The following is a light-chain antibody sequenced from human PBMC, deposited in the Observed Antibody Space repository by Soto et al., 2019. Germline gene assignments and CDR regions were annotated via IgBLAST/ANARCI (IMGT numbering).Light chain of an antibody. V-gene: IGKV3-20*01. J-gene: IGKJ2*01. Sequence: EIVLTQSPGILSLSPGERATLSCRASHTVSGNYLAWYQQKPGQSPRLLIYGSSDSATGIPDRFSGSGSGTDFTLTINRVEPEDFAVYYCQQYASSPPYTFGQGTRLEI. CDR2: GSS. CDR1: HTVSGNY. CDR3: QQYASSPPYT.